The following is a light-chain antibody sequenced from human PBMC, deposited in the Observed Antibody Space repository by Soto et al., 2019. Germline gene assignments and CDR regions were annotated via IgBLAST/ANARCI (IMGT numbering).Light chain of an antibody. J-gene: IGLJ1*01. CDR2: SND. CDR1: TSNIGSKT. Sequence: QSVLTQPPSASGTPGQRVTMSCSGSTSNIGSKTVNWYRQLPGTAPKLLIYSNDQRPSGVPDRFSGSKSGTSASLAISGLQSEDEADYYCAAWDASLNGYVFGTGTRSPS. CDR3: AAWDASLNGYV. V-gene: IGLV1-44*01.